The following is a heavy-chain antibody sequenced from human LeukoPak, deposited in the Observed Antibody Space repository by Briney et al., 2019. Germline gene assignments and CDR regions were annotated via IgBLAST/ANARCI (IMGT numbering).Heavy chain of an antibody. D-gene: IGHD3-10*01. CDR1: GFTVSSNY. V-gene: IGHV3-53*01. J-gene: IGHJ4*02. CDR3: ARGLWSHYYFDY. Sequence: GGSLRLSCAASGFTVSSNYMNWVRQAPGKGLEWVSVIYVGGTTYYADSVKGRFTISRDISKNTLYLQMNSLRAEGTAVYYCARGLWSHYYFDYWGQGTLVTASS. CDR2: IYVGGTT.